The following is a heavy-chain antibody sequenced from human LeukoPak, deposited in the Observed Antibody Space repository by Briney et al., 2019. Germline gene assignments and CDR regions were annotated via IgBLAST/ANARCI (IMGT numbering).Heavy chain of an antibody. CDR2: ISGTGSST. CDR3: AKGGYRYGYWSDY. CDR1: GFTFDDYA. V-gene: IGHV3-43*02. D-gene: IGHD5-18*01. Sequence: PGGSLRLSCAASGFTFDDYAMHWVRQAPGKGLEWVSLISGTGSSTYYVDSVKGRFTISRDNSKNSLYLQMNSPRTEDTALYYCAKGGYRYGYWSDYWGQGTLVTVSS. J-gene: IGHJ4*02.